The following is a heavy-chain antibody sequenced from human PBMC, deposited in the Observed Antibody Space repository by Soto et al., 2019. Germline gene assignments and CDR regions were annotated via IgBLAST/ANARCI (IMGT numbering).Heavy chain of an antibody. CDR1: GFTFSRYA. D-gene: IGHD4-17*01. CDR3: ARAGDYGGSYYGMGV. Sequence: EVQLVESGGGLVQPGGSLRLSCAASGFTFSRYAMHWVRQAPGKGLEYVSTISSNGGSTYYANSVKGRFTISRDNSKNTLYLQLGSLRAEDMAVYYCARAGDYGGSYYGMGVWGQGTTVTVSS. CDR2: ISSNGGST. J-gene: IGHJ6*02. V-gene: IGHV3-64*01.